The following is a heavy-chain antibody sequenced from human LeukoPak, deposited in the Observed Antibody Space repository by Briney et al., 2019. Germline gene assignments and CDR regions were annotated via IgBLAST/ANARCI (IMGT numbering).Heavy chain of an antibody. CDR2: VYRTGST. J-gene: IGHJ4*02. CDR3: AREDPVAGDY. D-gene: IGHD6-13*01. Sequence: SETLSLTCTVSGGSISSSSYYWGWIRQPPGKGLEWIGNVYRTGSTYYNPSLTSRVIMSIDTSKNQFSLKLSSVTAADTAVYYCAREDPVAGDYWGQGTLVTVSS. V-gene: IGHV4-39*07. CDR1: GGSISSSSYY.